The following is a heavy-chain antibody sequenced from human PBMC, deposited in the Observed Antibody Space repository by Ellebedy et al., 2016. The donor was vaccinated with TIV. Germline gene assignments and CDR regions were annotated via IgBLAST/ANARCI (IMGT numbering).Heavy chain of an antibody. CDR3: VRESTSELLYFDY. V-gene: IGHV3-21*01. J-gene: IGHJ4*02. D-gene: IGHD1-7*01. CDR2: ISHSGDST. Sequence: GESLKISXAASGFTFSIYGMSWVRQAPGKGLEWVSTISHSGDSTYYTDSVKGRFTISRDSAKKSVYLQMKSLRVEDTAVYYCVRESTSELLYFDYWGQGTLVTVSS. CDR1: GFTFSIYG.